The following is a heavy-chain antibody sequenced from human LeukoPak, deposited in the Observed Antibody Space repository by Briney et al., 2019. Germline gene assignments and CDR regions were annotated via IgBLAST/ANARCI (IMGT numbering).Heavy chain of an antibody. V-gene: IGHV3-72*01. J-gene: IGHJ4*01. CDR3: ARSGTYYPPDC. Sequence: GGSLRLSCAVSGFTFSDHYMDWVRQAPGKGLEWVGRTKNKSNKYITEYAASVKGRFTISRDDSKNSLYLQMNSLKTEDTAVYYCARSGTYYPPDCWGQGTLVTVSS. CDR2: TKNKSNKYIT. CDR1: GFTFSDHY. D-gene: IGHD1-26*01.